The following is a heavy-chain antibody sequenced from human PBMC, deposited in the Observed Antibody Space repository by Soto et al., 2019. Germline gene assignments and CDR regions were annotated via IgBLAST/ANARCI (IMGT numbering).Heavy chain of an antibody. CDR1: GFTFIDYY. V-gene: IGHV3-11*01. J-gene: IGHJ6*02. CDR3: ARGGGAKQLDDYYYYYGMDV. D-gene: IGHD6-6*01. Sequence: WGSLRLSCAASGFTFIDYYIIFIRHSPFKWREWVSYISSSGSTIYYADSVKGRFTISRDNAKNSLYLQMNSLRAEDTAVYYCARGGGAKQLDDYYYYYGMDVWGQGTTVTVSS. CDR2: ISSSGSTI.